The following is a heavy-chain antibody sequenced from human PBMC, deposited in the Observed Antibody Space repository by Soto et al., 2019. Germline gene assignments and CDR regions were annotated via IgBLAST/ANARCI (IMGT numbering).Heavy chain of an antibody. J-gene: IGHJ5*02. D-gene: IGHD6-13*01. CDR3: VRDKGMADL. V-gene: IGHV4-4*07. CDR1: GDSIRNSH. Sequence: QVQLQESGPGLVKPSETLSLTCAISGDSIRNSHWSWIRQPAGRGLEWIGRVYTSGDTNYNPSLESRVSMSVDTSNNRLSLKGTSVTAADTAIYYCVRDKGMADLWGQGALVAVSS. CDR2: VYTSGDT.